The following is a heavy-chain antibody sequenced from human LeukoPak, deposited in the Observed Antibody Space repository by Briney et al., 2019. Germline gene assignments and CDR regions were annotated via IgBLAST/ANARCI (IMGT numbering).Heavy chain of an antibody. D-gene: IGHD5-24*01. CDR1: GFTFSSYA. CDR2: ISYDGSNK. Sequence: GGSLRLSCAASGFTFSSYAMRWVRQAPGKGLEWVAVISYDGSNKYYADSVKGRFTISRDNSKNTLYLQMNSLRAEDTAVYYCARDRDGYNWMGYYFDYWGQGTLVTVSS. J-gene: IGHJ4*02. CDR3: ARDRDGYNWMGYYFDY. V-gene: IGHV3-30-3*01.